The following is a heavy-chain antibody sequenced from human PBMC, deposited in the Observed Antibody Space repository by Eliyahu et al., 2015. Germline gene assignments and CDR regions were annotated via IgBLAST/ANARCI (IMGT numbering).Heavy chain of an antibody. CDR1: GFTFDXYT. CDR2: ISWDGGST. Sequence: EVQLVESGGVVVQPGGSLRLSCAASGFTFDXYTMHWVRXTPGKGLGWVSLISWDGGSTYYADSVKGRFTISRDNSKNSLYLQMNSLRTEDTALYYCAKARRGANEVDGAFDYWGQGTLVTVSS. CDR3: AKARRGANEVDGAFDY. V-gene: IGHV3-43*01. D-gene: IGHD2-8*01. J-gene: IGHJ4*02.